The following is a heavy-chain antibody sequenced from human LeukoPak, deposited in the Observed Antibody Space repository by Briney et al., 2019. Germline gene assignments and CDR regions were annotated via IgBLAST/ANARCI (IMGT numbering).Heavy chain of an antibody. CDR3: ARLLGSYFDY. Sequence: GGSLRLSCAASGFTFSSNGMHWVRQAPGKGLEWVAVIWYDGSKKYYADSAKGRFTISRDNSKNALYLQMNNLRAEDTAVYYCARLLGSYFDYWGQGTLVTVSP. D-gene: IGHD7-27*01. V-gene: IGHV3-33*01. CDR2: IWYDGSKK. CDR1: GFTFSSNG. J-gene: IGHJ4*02.